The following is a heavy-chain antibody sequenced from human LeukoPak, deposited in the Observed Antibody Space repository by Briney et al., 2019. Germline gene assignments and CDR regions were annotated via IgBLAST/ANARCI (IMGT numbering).Heavy chain of an antibody. CDR2: INHSGST. Sequence: SETLSLTCTVSNGSISSYYWSWIRQPPGKGLEWIGEINHSGSTNYNPSLKSRVTISVDTSKNQFSLKLSSVTAADTAVYYCARGRPRIAAAGRGWFDPWGQGTPVTVSS. CDR1: NGSISSYY. CDR3: ARGRPRIAAAGRGWFDP. D-gene: IGHD6-13*01. J-gene: IGHJ5*02. V-gene: IGHV4-34*01.